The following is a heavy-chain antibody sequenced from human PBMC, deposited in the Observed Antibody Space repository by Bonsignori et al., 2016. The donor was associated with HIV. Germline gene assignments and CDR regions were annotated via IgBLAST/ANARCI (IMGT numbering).Heavy chain of an antibody. J-gene: IGHJ6*03. Sequence: GSLRLSCAVYGASFSGYYWNWIRQSPGKGLEWIGEINHFGSTNYNPSLKSRVTISGDTSKNQFSLKLSSVTAADTAVYYCARGLEGSISCEGWVCYYYYYYMDVWGKGTTVTVSS. D-gene: IGHD2-2*01. CDR1: GASFSGYY. CDR2: INHFGST. V-gene: IGHV4-34*01. CDR3: ARGLEGSISCEGWVCYYYYYYMDV.